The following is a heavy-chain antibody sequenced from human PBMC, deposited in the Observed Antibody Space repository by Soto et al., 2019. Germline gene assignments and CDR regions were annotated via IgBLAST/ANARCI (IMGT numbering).Heavy chain of an antibody. V-gene: IGHV4-30-2*01. Sequence: QLQLQESGSGLVKPSQTLSLTCAVSGGSIRSGGYSWSWIRQPPGKGLEWIGYIYHSGSTYYNPSLKSRVTRSVDRSKNQFSLKLSSATAADTAVYYCAREMGLGYIEHWGQGTLVTVSS. CDR3: AREMGLGYIEH. CDR2: IYHSGST. D-gene: IGHD3-9*01. CDR1: GGSIRSGGYS. J-gene: IGHJ1*01.